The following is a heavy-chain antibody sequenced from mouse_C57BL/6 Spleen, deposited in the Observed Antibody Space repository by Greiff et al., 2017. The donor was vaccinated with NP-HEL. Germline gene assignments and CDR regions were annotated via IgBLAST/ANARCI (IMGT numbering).Heavy chain of an antibody. CDR3: ASPYPYFDY. Sequence: QVQLQQSGPELVKPGASVKISCKASGYAFSSSWMNWVKQRPGKGLEWIGRIYPGDGDTNYNGKFKGKATLTADKSSSTAYMQLSSLTSEDSAVYFCASPYPYFDYWGQGTTLTVSS. D-gene: IGHD2-10*01. J-gene: IGHJ2*01. CDR1: GYAFSSSW. V-gene: IGHV1-82*01. CDR2: IYPGDGDT.